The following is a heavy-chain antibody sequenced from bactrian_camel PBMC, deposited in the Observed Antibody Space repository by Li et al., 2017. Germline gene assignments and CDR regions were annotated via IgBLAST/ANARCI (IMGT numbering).Heavy chain of an antibody. CDR2: IDWDGST. CDR1: GDTYKSYC. V-gene: IGHV3S1*01. Sequence: HVQLVESGGGSVQAGGSLTLSCQYSGDTYKSYCMAWFRQAPAKEREGVAGIDWDGSTTYAHSVRGRFVISEDNAKNTMNLQMNNLKPDDTAMYYCAGVRRFGGDCLAYDCNYWGQGTQVTVS. D-gene: IGHD2*01. CDR3: AGVRRFGGDCLAYDCNY. J-gene: IGHJ4*01.